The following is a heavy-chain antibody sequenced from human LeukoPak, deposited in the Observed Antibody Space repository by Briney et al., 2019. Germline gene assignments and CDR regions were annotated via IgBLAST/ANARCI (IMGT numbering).Heavy chain of an antibody. Sequence: PSQTLSLTCTVSGGSISSGGYYWSWIRQPPGKGLEWIGYIYHSGSTYYNPSLKSRVTISVDRSKNQFSLKLSSVTAADTAVYYCARQTYCSSTSCHGDTWFDPWGQGTLVTVSS. V-gene: IGHV4-30-2*01. J-gene: IGHJ5*02. D-gene: IGHD2-2*01. CDR2: IYHSGST. CDR3: ARQTYCSSTSCHGDTWFDP. CDR1: GGSISSGGYY.